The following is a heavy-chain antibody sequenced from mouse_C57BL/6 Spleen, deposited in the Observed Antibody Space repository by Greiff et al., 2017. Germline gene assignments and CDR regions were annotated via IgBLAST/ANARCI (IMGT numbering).Heavy chain of an antibody. D-gene: IGHD1-1*02. CDR2: IWSGGST. V-gene: IGHV2-2*01. J-gene: IGHJ1*03. Sequence: VKLVESGPGLVQPSQSLSITCTVSGFSLTSYGVHWVRQSPGKGLEWLGVIWSGGSTDYNAAFISRLSISKDNSKSQVFFKMNSLQADDTAIYYCARSYVWYCDVWGTGTTVTVSS. CDR3: ARSYVWYCDV. CDR1: GFSLTSYG.